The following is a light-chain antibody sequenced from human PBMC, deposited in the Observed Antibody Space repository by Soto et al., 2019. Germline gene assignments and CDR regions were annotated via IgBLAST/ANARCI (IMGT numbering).Light chain of an antibody. V-gene: IGKV3-20*01. CDR2: GAS. Sequence: EIVLTQSPGTLSLSPGERATLSCRASQSVSSSYLAWYQQKPGQAPRLLIYGASSMATGIPDRFSGSGSGTVFTLNISRLVPEDFAVYYCQQYGSSPPMYTFGQGTKLEIK. CDR3: QQYGSSPPMYT. CDR1: QSVSSSY. J-gene: IGKJ2*01.